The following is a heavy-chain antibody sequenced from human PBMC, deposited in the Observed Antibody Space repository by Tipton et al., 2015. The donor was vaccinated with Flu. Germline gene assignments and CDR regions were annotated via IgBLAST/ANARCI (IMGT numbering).Heavy chain of an antibody. CDR2: INHSGST. CDR3: ARAPLRVRGLPTVGAFDI. J-gene: IGHJ3*02. CDR1: GGSFSAYH. D-gene: IGHD3-10*01. V-gene: IGHV4-34*01. Sequence: GLVKPSETLSLTCAVYGGSFSAYHWSWIRQPPGKGLEWIGEINHSGSTNYNPSLKSRVTTSIDTSKNQFSLKLSSVTAADTAVYYCARAPLRVRGLPTVGAFDIWGQGTMVTVSS.